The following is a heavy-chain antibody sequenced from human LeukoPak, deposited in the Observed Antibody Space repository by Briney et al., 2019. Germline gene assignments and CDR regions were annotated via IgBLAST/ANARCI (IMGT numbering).Heavy chain of an antibody. CDR2: ITSSGSST. V-gene: IGHV3-64*02. J-gene: IGHJ4*02. D-gene: IGHD3-16*02. Sequence: GGSLRLSCAASGFTFDDYTMHWVRQAPGRGLEYVAAITSSGSSTFYADSVKGRFTISRDNSNNTLYLQMGSLRAEDMAVYYCTRGPGYDYVWGSYRADYWGQGTLVTVSS. CDR3: TRGPGYDYVWGSYRADY. CDR1: GFTFDDYT.